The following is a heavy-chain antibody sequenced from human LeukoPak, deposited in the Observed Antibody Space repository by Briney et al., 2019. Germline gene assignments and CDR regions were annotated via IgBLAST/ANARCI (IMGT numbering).Heavy chain of an antibody. D-gene: IGHD3-22*01. CDR2: IKSDGSA. Sequence: PGGSLRLSCAASGLNFSTYWMHWVRQAPGKGLVWVSRIKSDGSANYADSVKGRFTISRDNAKNTLSLQMNSLRPEDTGVYYCARAPSELGGYYPEYFRHWGQGTLVTVSS. V-gene: IGHV3-74*01. CDR1: GLNFSTYW. J-gene: IGHJ1*01. CDR3: ARAPSELGGYYPEYFRH.